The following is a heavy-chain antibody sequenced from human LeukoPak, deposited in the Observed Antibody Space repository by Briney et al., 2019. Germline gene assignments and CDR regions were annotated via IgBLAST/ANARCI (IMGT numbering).Heavy chain of an antibody. V-gene: IGHV4-59*08. CDR2: MYHSGST. Sequence: PSETLSLTCTVSGGSTSTYYWSWIRQPPGKGLEWIGSMYHSGSTNYKPSLKSRVTISVDTSKNQFSLKLSSVTAADTAVYYCARHAYYYDRSGSYEAFDIWGQGTMVTVSS. J-gene: IGHJ3*02. CDR1: GGSTSTYY. CDR3: ARHAYYYDRSGSYEAFDI. D-gene: IGHD3-22*01.